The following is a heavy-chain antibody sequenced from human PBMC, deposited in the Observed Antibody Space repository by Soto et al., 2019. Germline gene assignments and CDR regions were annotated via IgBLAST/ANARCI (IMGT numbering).Heavy chain of an antibody. Sequence: TLSLTCTVSGGSISSSSYYWGWIRQPPGKGLEWIGSIYYSGSTYYNPSLKSRVTISVDTSKNQFSLKLSSVTAADTAMYYCARDVSDSGLLDYWGQGTLVTVSS. CDR1: GGSISSSSYY. CDR2: IYYSGST. CDR3: ARDVSDSGLLDY. V-gene: IGHV4-39*07. J-gene: IGHJ4*02. D-gene: IGHD5-12*01.